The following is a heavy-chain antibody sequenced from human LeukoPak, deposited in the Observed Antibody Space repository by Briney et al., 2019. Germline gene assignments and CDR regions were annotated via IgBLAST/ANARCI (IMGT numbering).Heavy chain of an antibody. CDR3: ARETVGATKLIY. D-gene: IGHD1-26*01. CDR2: ISSTSSTI. Sequence: GGSLRLSCEASGFTFTSYSMNWVRQAPGKGLEWVSYISSTSSTIHYADSEKGRFTISRDNAKNSLYLQMNSLRAEDTAVYYCARETVGATKLIYWGQGTLVTVSS. CDR1: GFTFTSYS. J-gene: IGHJ4*02. V-gene: IGHV3-48*01.